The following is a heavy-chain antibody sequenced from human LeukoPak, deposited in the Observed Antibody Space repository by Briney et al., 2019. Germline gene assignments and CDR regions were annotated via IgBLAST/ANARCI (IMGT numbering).Heavy chain of an antibody. CDR2: VSHSGST. Sequence: SETLSLTCAINGESFSGFFCTWIRQSPGKGLEWIGEVSHSGSTLYNPSLKSRVTLSVYTFKNHFSLNLSSVTAADTAVYYCARGRTHNWFDPWGQGTLVTVSS. CDR1: GESFSGFF. J-gene: IGHJ5*02. D-gene: IGHD3/OR15-3a*01. V-gene: IGHV4-34*01. CDR3: ARGRTHNWFDP.